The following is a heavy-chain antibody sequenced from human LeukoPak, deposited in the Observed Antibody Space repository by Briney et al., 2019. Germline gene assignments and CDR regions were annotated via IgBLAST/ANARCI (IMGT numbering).Heavy chain of an antibody. CDR2: ISSSGSTI. V-gene: IGHV3-48*03. D-gene: IGHD3-10*02. CDR3: AELGITMIGGV. Sequence: PGGSLRLSCAASGFTFSSYEMNWVRQAPGKGLEWVSYISSSGSTIYYADSVKGRFTISRDNAKNSLYLRMNSLRAEDTAVYYCAELGITMIGGVWGKGTTVTIFS. J-gene: IGHJ6*04. CDR1: GFTFSSYE.